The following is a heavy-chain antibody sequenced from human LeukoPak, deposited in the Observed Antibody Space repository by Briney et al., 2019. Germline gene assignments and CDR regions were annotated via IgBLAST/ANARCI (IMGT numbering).Heavy chain of an antibody. CDR3: TRDQTPYY. J-gene: IGHJ4*02. V-gene: IGHV3-49*04. CDR1: GFTFGDYA. Sequence: GGSLRLSCTASGFTFGDYAMTWVRQAPGKGLEWVGFIRSKVYGGTPEYAASVKGRFTISRDDSKGIAYLQMNSLKTEDTAVYYCTRDQTPYYWGQGTLATVSS. CDR2: IRSKVYGGTP.